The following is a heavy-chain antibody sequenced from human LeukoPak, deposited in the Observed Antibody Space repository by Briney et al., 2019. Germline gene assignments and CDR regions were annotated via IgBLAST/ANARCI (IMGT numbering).Heavy chain of an antibody. J-gene: IGHJ3*02. V-gene: IGHV1-18*01. CDR1: GYTFTSYG. Sequence: ASVKVSCKASGYTFTSYGISWVRQAPGQGLEWMGWISAYNGNTNYARKLQGRVTMTTDTSTSTAYMELRSLRYDDTAVYYCARAERITIFGVVIRTDAFDIWGQGTMVTVSS. CDR3: ARAERITIFGVVIRTDAFDI. CDR2: ISAYNGNT. D-gene: IGHD3-3*01.